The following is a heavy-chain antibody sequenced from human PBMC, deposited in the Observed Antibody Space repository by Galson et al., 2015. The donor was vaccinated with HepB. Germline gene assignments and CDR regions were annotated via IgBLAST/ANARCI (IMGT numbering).Heavy chain of an antibody. D-gene: IGHD2/OR15-2a*01. V-gene: IGHV3-11*01. CDR1: GFTFSDYY. J-gene: IGHJ4*02. CDR2: VTNSGHST. Sequence: SLRLSCAVSGFTFSDYYMSWIRQAPGKGLEWLSYVTNSGHSTSYADSVKGRFTISRDNAKNSLYLEMNSLRAEDTAVYYCARESRGNYFTFDYWGQGTLVTVSS. CDR3: ARESRGNYFTFDY.